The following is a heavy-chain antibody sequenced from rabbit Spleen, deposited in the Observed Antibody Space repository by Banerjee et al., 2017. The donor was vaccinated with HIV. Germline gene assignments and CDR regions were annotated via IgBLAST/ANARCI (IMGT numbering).Heavy chain of an antibody. CDR2: IDSGSSGFT. CDR3: ARDTSSSFSSYGMDL. CDR1: GVSFSLSSY. V-gene: IGHV1S40*01. Sequence: EESGGDLVKPGASLTLTCTASGVSFSLSSYMCWVRQAPGKGLEWIACIDSGSSGFTYFATWAIGRFTCSKPSSTTVTLQMTRLTAADTATYFCARDTSSSFSSYGMDLWGPGTLVTVS. J-gene: IGHJ6*01. D-gene: IGHD1-1*01.